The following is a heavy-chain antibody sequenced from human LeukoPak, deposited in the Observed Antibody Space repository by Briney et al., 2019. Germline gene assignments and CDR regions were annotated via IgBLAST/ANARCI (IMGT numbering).Heavy chain of an antibody. CDR2: IGISAGST. V-gene: IGHV3-23*01. CDR3: YWRYCSSTSCLLYGMDV. D-gene: IGHD2-2*01. Sequence: GGSLRLSCEASGSTFDNYAMSWVRQAPGKGLEWVSTIGISAGSTYYADAVKGRFTISRDNSKKTVILQMNRLRVEDTAVYYCYWRYCSSTSCLLYGMDVWGQGTTVTVSS. CDR1: GSTFDNYA. J-gene: IGHJ6*02.